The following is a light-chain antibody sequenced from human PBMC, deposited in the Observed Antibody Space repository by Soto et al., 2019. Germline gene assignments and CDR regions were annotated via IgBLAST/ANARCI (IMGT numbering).Light chain of an antibody. CDR3: QDYNNYSWT. CDR2: DAS. Sequence: DIQMTQSPSTLSASVGDRVTITCRASQSISSWLAWYQQKPGKAPKLLIYDASTLESGVSLRFSGSGSGTEFTLTISSLQPDDFATYYCQDYNNYSWTFGQGTKVEIK. V-gene: IGKV1-5*01. CDR1: QSISSW. J-gene: IGKJ1*01.